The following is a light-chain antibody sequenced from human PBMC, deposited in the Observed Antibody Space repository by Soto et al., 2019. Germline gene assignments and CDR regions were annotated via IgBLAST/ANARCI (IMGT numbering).Light chain of an antibody. J-gene: IGLJ1*01. Sequence: QSVLTQPASVSGSPGQSITICCTGTSSDVGGYNYDSWYQHHPGKAPRLMIYASSNRPSGVSHRFSGSRSGNTASLTISGLQAEDEADYYCSSYTSGSTLYVFGTGTKVTVL. V-gene: IGLV2-14*01. CDR1: SSDVGGYNY. CDR3: SSYTSGSTLYV. CDR2: ASS.